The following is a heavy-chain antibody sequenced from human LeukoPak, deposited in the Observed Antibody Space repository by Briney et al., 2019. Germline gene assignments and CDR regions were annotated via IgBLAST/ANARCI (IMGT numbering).Heavy chain of an antibody. D-gene: IGHD5-24*01. Sequence: SETLSLTCAVYGGSFSGYYWSWIRQPPGKGLEWIGYIYYSRSTNYNPSLKSRVTISVDTSKNQFSLKLSSVTAADTAVYYCATSDGPIDYWGQGTLVTVSS. J-gene: IGHJ4*02. V-gene: IGHV4-59*08. CDR2: IYYSRST. CDR3: ATSDGPIDY. CDR1: GGSFSGYY.